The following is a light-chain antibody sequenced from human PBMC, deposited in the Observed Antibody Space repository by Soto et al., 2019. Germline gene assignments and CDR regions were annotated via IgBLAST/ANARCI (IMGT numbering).Light chain of an antibody. V-gene: IGLV2-14*01. CDR1: SSDVGNYKY. CDR3: FSYTSSGTYV. J-gene: IGLJ1*01. Sequence: QSVLTQPASVPGSPGQSITISCTGTSSDVGNYKYVSWYQQHPGKAPKLMIYEVSNRPSGVSNRFSGSKSGNTASLTISGLQAEDETHYYCFSYTSSGTYVFGTGTKVNAL. CDR2: EVS.